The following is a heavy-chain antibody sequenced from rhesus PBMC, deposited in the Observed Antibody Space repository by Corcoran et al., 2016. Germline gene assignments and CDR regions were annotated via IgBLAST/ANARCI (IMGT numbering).Heavy chain of an antibody. CDR1: GDSVSGGFV. J-gene: IGHJ4*01. Sequence: QVQLQESGPGLVKPSETLSLTCAVSGDSVSGGFVWTVIRTSPGKGLGWVGYVAGSSGNTDYSPSVKNRVTISKDTSKNQFSLLLTSVTAADTAVYYCARSRAGTTWANDYWGQGVLVTVSS. CDR3: ARSRAGTTWANDY. D-gene: IGHD1-20*01. V-gene: IGHV4-76*01. CDR2: VAGSSGNT.